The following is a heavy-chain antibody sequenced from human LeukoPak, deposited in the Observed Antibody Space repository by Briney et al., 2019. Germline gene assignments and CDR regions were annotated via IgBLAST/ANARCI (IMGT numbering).Heavy chain of an antibody. Sequence: GGSLRLSCAASGFTFSSYWMHWVRQAPGKALVWVSYINTDGSRTSYADSVKGRFTISRDNAKNTLYLQMNSLRAEGTAVYYCVRDDDYSNYDLDYWGQGTLVTVSS. CDR3: VRDDDYSNYDLDY. D-gene: IGHD4-4*01. CDR1: GFTFSSYW. J-gene: IGHJ4*02. V-gene: IGHV3-74*01. CDR2: INTDGSRT.